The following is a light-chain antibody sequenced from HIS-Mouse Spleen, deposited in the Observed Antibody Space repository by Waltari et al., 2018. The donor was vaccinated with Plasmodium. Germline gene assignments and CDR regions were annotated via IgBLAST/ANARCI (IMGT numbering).Light chain of an antibody. CDR2: EGS. Sequence: QSALTQPASVSGSPGQSITLSCTGTSSDVGRYNLVSWYQQPPGKAPKLMSYEGSKRPSGVSNRFSGSKSGNTASLTISGLQAEDEADYYCCSYAGSSTLVFGGGTKLTVL. V-gene: IGLV2-23*01. CDR1: SSDVGRYNL. CDR3: CSYAGSSTLV. J-gene: IGLJ2*01.